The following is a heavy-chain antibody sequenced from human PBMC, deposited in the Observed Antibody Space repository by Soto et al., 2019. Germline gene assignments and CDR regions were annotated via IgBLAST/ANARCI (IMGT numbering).Heavy chain of an antibody. CDR3: ARRPTSRGWSYYYYYGMDV. CDR1: GGSISSSSYY. CDR2: IYYSGST. Sequence: SETLSLTCTVSGGSISSSSYYWGWIRQPPGKGLEWIGSIYYSGSTYYNPSLKSRVTISVDTSKNQFSLKLSSVTAADTAVYYCARRPTSRGWSYYYYYGMDVWGQGTTVTVSS. J-gene: IGHJ6*02. V-gene: IGHV4-39*01. D-gene: IGHD6-19*01.